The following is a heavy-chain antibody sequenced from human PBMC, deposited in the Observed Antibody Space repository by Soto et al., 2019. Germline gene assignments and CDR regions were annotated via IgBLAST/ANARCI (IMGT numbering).Heavy chain of an antibody. V-gene: IGHV4-39*01. CDR2: IYYSGST. Sequence: QLQLQESGPGLVKPSETLSLTCTVSGGSISSSSYYWGWIRQPPGKGLEWIGSIYYSGSTYYNPSLKSRVTISVDPSKNQFSLKLSYVTAADTAVYYCARGGPERAAIRTVDYWGQGTLVTVSS. CDR3: ARGGPERAAIRTVDY. CDR1: GGSISSSSYY. J-gene: IGHJ4*02. D-gene: IGHD2-2*02.